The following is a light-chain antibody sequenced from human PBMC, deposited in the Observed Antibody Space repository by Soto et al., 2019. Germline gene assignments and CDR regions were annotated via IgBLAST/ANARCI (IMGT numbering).Light chain of an antibody. V-gene: IGKV3-20*01. CDR1: QSVSSSY. CDR2: GAS. J-gene: IGKJ4*01. CDR3: QQYGSSPLT. Sequence: EIVLTQSPGTLSLSPGERATLSCRASQSVSSSYLAWYQQKPGQAPRLLIYGASSRATGIPHRFSGSGSGTDFTLTISRLEPEDFALYYCQQYGSSPLTFGGGTKVEI.